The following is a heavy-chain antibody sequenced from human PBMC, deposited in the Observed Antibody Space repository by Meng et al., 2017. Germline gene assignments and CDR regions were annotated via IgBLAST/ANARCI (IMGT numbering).Heavy chain of an antibody. CDR1: GFSLSTSGMC. V-gene: IGHV2-70*20. Sequence: SGPTLVKPTQTLTLTCTFPGFSLSTSGMCVSWVRQPPGKALEWLALIDWDDDKYYSTSLKTRLTISKDTSKNQVVLTMTNMDPVDTATYYCARIPTYCSGGSCHYYYYGMDVWGQGTTVTVSS. CDR2: IDWDDDK. D-gene: IGHD2-15*01. J-gene: IGHJ6*02. CDR3: ARIPTYCSGGSCHYYYYGMDV.